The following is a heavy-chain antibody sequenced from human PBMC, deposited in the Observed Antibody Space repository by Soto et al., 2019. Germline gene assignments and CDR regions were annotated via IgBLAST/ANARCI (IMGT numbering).Heavy chain of an antibody. D-gene: IGHD2-15*01. Sequence: QVQLVESGGGVVQPGRSLRLSCAASGFTFSSYAMHWVRQAPGKGLEWVAVISYDGSNKYYADSVKGRFTISRDNSKNTLYRQMNSLRAEDTAVYYCARGYCSGGSCYDALDYWGQGTLVTVSS. V-gene: IGHV3-30-3*01. J-gene: IGHJ4*02. CDR3: ARGYCSGGSCYDALDY. CDR2: ISYDGSNK. CDR1: GFTFSSYA.